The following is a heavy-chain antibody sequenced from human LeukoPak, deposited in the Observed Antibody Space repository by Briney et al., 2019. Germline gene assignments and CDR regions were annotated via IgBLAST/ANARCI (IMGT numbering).Heavy chain of an antibody. CDR3: ARDLSPLTYYYDSSGYP. D-gene: IGHD3-22*01. Sequence: GGSLRLSCAASGFTFSSYSMNWVRQAPGKGLEWVSYISSSSSTIYYADSVKGRFAISRDNAKNSLYLQMNSLRVEDTAVYYCARDLSPLTYYYDSSGYPWGQGTLVTVSS. CDR2: ISSSSSTI. V-gene: IGHV3-48*01. J-gene: IGHJ5*02. CDR1: GFTFSSYS.